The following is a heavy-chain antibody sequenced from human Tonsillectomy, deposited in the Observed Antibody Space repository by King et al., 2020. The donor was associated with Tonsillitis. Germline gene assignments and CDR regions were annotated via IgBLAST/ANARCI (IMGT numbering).Heavy chain of an antibody. CDR1: GGSISSSSYY. Sequence: QLQESGPGLVKPSETLSLTCTVSGGSISSSSYYWGWIRQPPGKGLEWIGSIYYSGSTYYNPSLKSRVTISVDTSKNQFSLKLSSVTAADTAVYYCASTPMVRGVGNDYWGQGTLVTVSS. D-gene: IGHD3-10*01. V-gene: IGHV4-39*07. CDR2: IYYSGST. CDR3: ASTPMVRGVGNDY. J-gene: IGHJ4*02.